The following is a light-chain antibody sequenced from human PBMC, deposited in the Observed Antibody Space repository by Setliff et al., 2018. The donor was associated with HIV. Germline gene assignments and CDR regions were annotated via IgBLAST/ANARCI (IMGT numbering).Light chain of an antibody. CDR2: LGS. Sequence: DIVMTQSPLSLSVSPGEPASISCRSSQGLLQTNGYNYLDWYLQRPGQSPRLLIYLGSNRASGVPDRFSGSGSGTNFTLKISKVEAEDVGVYYCVQVLQTWTFGQGTKVDIK. CDR3: VQVLQTWT. J-gene: IGKJ1*01. CDR1: QGLLQTNGYNY. V-gene: IGKV2-28*01.